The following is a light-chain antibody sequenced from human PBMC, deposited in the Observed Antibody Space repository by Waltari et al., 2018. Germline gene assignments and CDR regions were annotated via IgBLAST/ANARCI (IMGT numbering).Light chain of an antibody. CDR2: VNSDGSH. Sequence: QLVLTQSHSASAPLGASVRLTCTLRSGNSSNVIAWHHRQPEKGPRYLMTVNSDGSHSKGDEIPDRFSGSSSGAERYLTISSLQSEDEADYYCQTGGHGTWLFGGGTKLTVL. J-gene: IGLJ3*02. CDR3: QTGGHGTWL. V-gene: IGLV4-69*01. CDR1: SGNSSNV.